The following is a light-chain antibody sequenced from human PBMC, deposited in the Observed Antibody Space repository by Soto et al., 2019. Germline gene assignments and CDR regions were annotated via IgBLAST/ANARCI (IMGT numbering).Light chain of an antibody. Sequence: EIVITQSPSTLSVSPGERATLSCRASQSVRSNLAWYQQKPGQAPRLVIYAASTRATGIPDRFSGSVSGTEFTITISSLQSEDFAVYYSQKYNEWPTFTFGQGTRLEIK. CDR3: QKYNEWPTFT. CDR2: AAS. CDR1: QSVRSN. J-gene: IGKJ5*01. V-gene: IGKV3-15*01.